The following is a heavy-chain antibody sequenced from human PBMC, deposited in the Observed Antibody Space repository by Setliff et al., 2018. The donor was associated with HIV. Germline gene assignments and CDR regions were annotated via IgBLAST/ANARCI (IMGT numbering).Heavy chain of an antibody. V-gene: IGHV4-59*01. CDR1: GDSISTYY. J-gene: IGHJ3*02. D-gene: IGHD3-10*01. Sequence: SETLSLTCTVSGDSISTYYWTWIRQPPGKGLEYIGYIYYTGSTDYNPSLNGRVTISLDMSKSQFSLKLNSVTAADTAVYYCARAPIHYFGNNKATCPDAFDIWGQGTMVTVSS. CDR2: IYYTGST. CDR3: ARAPIHYFGNNKATCPDAFDI.